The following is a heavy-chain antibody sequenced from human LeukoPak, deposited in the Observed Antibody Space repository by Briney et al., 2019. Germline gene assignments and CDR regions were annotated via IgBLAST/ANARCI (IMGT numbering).Heavy chain of an antibody. V-gene: IGHV3-21*01. Sequence: GGSLRLSCAASGFTFSSYSMNWVRQAPGKGLEWVSSISSSSSYIYYADPVKGRFTISRDNAKNSLYLQMNSLRAEDTAVYYCAGASYGSGTYAFDIWGQGTMVTVSS. CDR3: AGASYGSGTYAFDI. CDR2: ISSSSSYI. J-gene: IGHJ3*02. CDR1: GFTFSSYS. D-gene: IGHD3-10*01.